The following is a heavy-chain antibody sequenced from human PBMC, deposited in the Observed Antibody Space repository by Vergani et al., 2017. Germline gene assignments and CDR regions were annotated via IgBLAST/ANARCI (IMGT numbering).Heavy chain of an antibody. CDR2: IGSKANSYAT. CDR3: TITMPRDY. J-gene: IGHJ4*02. V-gene: IGHV3-73*02. CDR1: GFTFSGSA. Sequence: EVQLVESGGGLVHPGGSLKLSCAASGFTFSGSAMHWVRQASGKGLEWVGRIGSKANSYATAYVASVKGRLTISRDDSKHTAYLQMNSLKTEDTAVYYCTITMPRDYWGQGTLVTVSS. D-gene: IGHD3-10*01.